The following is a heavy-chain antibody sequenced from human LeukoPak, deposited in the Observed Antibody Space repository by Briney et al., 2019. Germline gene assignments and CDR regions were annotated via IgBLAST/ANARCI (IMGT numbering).Heavy chain of an antibody. Sequence: PSETLSLTCAVYGGSFSGYYWSWIRQPPGKGLEWIGEINHSGSTNYNTSLKSRVTISVDTSKNQFSLKLSSVTAADTAVYYCAREYFWSGYYDYWGQGTLVTVSS. CDR2: INHSGST. J-gene: IGHJ4*02. CDR3: AREYFWSGYYDY. D-gene: IGHD3-3*01. V-gene: IGHV4-34*01. CDR1: GGSFSGYY.